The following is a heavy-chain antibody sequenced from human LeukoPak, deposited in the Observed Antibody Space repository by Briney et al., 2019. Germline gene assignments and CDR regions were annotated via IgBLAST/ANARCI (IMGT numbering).Heavy chain of an antibody. D-gene: IGHD6-13*01. CDR1: GGSISSGGYY. J-gene: IGHJ3*02. Sequence: PSETLSLTCTVSGGSISSGGYYWSWIRQPPGKGLEWIGYIYHSGSTYYNPSLKSRVTISVDTSKNQFSLKLSSVTAADTAVYYCARALGSRQQLVGGAFDIWGQGTMVTVSS. V-gene: IGHV4-30-2*01. CDR2: IYHSGST. CDR3: ARALGSRQQLVGGAFDI.